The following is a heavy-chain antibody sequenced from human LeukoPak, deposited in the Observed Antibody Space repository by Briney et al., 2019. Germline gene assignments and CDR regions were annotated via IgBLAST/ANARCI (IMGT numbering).Heavy chain of an antibody. CDR3: TRHMVGATREDY. V-gene: IGHV3-23*01. CDR2: IWGSGSRT. J-gene: IGHJ4*02. Sequence: GGSLRLSCAASGFTFSRYSMNWVRQAPGKGLEWVSVIWGSGSRTYYADYVKGRFTISRDNSRNTVYLQMNSLKTEDTAVYYCTRHMVGATREDYWGQGTLVTVSS. CDR1: GFTFSRYS. D-gene: IGHD1-26*01.